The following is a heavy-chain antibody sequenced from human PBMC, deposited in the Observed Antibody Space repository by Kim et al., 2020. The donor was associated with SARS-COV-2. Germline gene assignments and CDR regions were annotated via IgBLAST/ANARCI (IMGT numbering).Heavy chain of an antibody. CDR2: IIPTLGIA. D-gene: IGHD5-18*01. V-gene: IGHV1-69*04. CDR1: GGTFSSYA. CDR3: ARAVDTAMVAPFDY. Sequence: SVKVSCKASGGTFSSYAISWVRQAPGQGLEWMGRIIPTLGIANYAQKFQGRVPITADKSTSTAYMELSSLRSGDTAVYYCARAVDTAMVAPFDYWGQGTLVTVSS. J-gene: IGHJ4*02.